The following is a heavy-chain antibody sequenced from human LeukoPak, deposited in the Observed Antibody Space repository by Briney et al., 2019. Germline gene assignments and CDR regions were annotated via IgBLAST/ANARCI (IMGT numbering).Heavy chain of an antibody. D-gene: IGHD3-16*01. CDR2: ISPGGDTP. V-gene: IGHV3-NL1*01. J-gene: IGHJ4*02. CDR1: GFIFTSYG. Sequence: GGSLRLSCAASGFIFTSYGMHWVRQAPGKGLEWVSGISPGGDTPYYADSVGGRFTISRDNSKNTLYLQMGSLRAEDMAVYYCARRGAVSGGSDYWGQGTLVTVSS. CDR3: ARRGAVSGGSDY.